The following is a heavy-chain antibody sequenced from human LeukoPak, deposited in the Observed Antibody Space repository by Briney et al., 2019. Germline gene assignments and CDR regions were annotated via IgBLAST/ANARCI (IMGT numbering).Heavy chain of an antibody. J-gene: IGHJ3*02. D-gene: IGHD6-6*01. V-gene: IGHV3-9*01. CDR1: GFTFDDYA. Sequence: PGRSLGLSCAASGFTFDDYAMHWVRQAPGKGLEWVSGISWNSGSIGYADSVKGRFTISRDNAKNSLYLQMNSLRAEDTALYYCAKDMGYSSSSGSDAFDIWGQGAMVTVSS. CDR2: ISWNSGSI. CDR3: AKDMGYSSSSGSDAFDI.